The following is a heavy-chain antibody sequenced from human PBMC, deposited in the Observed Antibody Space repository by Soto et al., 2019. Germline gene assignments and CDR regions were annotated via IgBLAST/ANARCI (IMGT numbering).Heavy chain of an antibody. D-gene: IGHD5-12*01. CDR2: IIPIFGTA. CDR1: GGTFSSYA. Sequence: SVKVSCKASGGTFSSYAMSWVRQAPGQGLEWMGGIIPIFGTANYAQKFQGRVTITADKSTSTAYMELSSLRSEDTAVYYCAIDVGGGWLRSNYYYYGMDVWGQGTTVTVSS. CDR3: AIDVGGGWLRSNYYYYGMDV. J-gene: IGHJ6*02. V-gene: IGHV1-69*06.